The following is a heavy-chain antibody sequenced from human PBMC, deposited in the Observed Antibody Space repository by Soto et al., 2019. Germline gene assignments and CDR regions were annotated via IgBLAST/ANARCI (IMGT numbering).Heavy chain of an antibody. Sequence: GGSLRLSCAASGFTFSSYAMHWVRQAPGKGLEWVAVISYDGSNKYYADSVKGRFTISRDNSKNTLYLQMNSLRAEDTAVYYCAREGALKPFSSWGQGALVTVSS. CDR2: ISYDGSNK. J-gene: IGHJ5*02. V-gene: IGHV3-30-3*01. CDR1: GFTFSSYA. CDR3: AREGALKPFSS.